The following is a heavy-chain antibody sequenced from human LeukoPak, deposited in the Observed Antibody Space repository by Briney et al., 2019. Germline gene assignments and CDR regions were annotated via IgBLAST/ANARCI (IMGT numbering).Heavy chain of an antibody. CDR1: GFTFDDYA. CDR2: ISWDGGST. D-gene: IGHD7-27*01. Sequence: PGGSLRLSCAASGFTFDDYAMHWVRQAPGKGLEWVSLISWDGGSTYYADSVKGRFTISRDNSKNTLYLQMNSLRAEDTAVYYCAKELGITNAFDIWGQGTMVTVSS. J-gene: IGHJ3*02. CDR3: AKELGITNAFDI. V-gene: IGHV3-43D*03.